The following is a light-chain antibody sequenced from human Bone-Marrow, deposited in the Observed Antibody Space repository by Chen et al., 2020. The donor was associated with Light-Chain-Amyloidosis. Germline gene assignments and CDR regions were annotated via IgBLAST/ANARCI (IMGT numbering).Light chain of an antibody. J-gene: IGKJ1*01. CDR1: QSINSW. Sequence: DIQMTQSPSTLSASVGDRVAITCRASQSINSWLAWYQQKPGNAPTLLIYKASTLQSGVPSRFSGSGSGTEFTLTISSLQPDDFATYYCQQYGDYTTFGQGTKVEVK. V-gene: IGKV1-5*03. CDR3: QQYGDYTT. CDR2: KAS.